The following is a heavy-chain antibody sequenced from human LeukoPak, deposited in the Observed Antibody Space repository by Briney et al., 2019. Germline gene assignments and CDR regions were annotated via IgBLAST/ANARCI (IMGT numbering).Heavy chain of an antibody. D-gene: IGHD4/OR15-4a*01. CDR2: ISGRSGTT. CDR3: ARDTLGEGEDANYAVYYFDY. V-gene: IGHV3-23*01. Sequence: GGSLRLSCVASGFTFTSSAMSWVRQAPGKGLEWVSAISGRSGTTYYADSVKGRFTISRDNSKNTLDLQMNSLRAEDTAVHYCARDTLGEGEDANYAVYYFDYWGQGTPVTVSS. CDR1: GFTFTSSA. J-gene: IGHJ4*02.